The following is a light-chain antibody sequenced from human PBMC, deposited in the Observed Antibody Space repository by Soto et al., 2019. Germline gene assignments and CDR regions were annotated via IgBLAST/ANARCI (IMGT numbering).Light chain of an antibody. CDR1: QSITDW. J-gene: IGKJ3*01. Sequence: DIPMTQSPSTLSASIGDRVTITCRAGQSITDWLAWYQQKAGKAPKLLIYDASSLESDVPSRFSGRGSGTEFTLTITSLQPDDSATYYCQQYNTYPFTFGPGTKVDIK. CDR3: QQYNTYPFT. CDR2: DAS. V-gene: IGKV1-5*01.